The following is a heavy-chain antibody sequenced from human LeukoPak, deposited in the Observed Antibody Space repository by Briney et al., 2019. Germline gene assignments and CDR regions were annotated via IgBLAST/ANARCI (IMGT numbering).Heavy chain of an antibody. Sequence: SETLSLTCTVSGGSINSGSYYWSWIRQPAGKGLEWVGRIYTSGSTNYNPSLESRVTISVDTSKNQFSLELNSVTASDTAVYYCARTFSSRFDYWGQGTLVTVSS. CDR1: GGSINSGSYY. CDR3: ARTFSSRFDY. CDR2: IYTSGST. V-gene: IGHV4-61*02. J-gene: IGHJ4*02.